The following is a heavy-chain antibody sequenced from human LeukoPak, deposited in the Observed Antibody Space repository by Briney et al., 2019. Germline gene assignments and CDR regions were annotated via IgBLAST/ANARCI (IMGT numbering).Heavy chain of an antibody. V-gene: IGHV4-34*01. D-gene: IGHD3-22*01. CDR3: ARGLPPLYYYDSSGYYRDAFDI. J-gene: IGHJ3*02. CDR1: GGSFSGYY. CDR2: INHSGST. Sequence: SETLSLTCAVYGGSFSGYYWSWIRQPPGKGLEWIGEINHSGSTNYNPSLKSRVTISVDTSKNQFSLKLSSVTAADTAVYYRARGLPPLYYYDSSGYYRDAFDIWGQGTMVTVSS.